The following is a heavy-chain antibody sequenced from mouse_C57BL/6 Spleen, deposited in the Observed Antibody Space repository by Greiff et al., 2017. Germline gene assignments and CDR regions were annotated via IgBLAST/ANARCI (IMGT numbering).Heavy chain of an antibody. CDR1: GYTFTSYW. D-gene: IGHD2-4*01. CDR2: IYPSDSET. V-gene: IGHV1-61*01. J-gene: IGHJ3*01. CDR3: ARRGSIYYDYD. Sequence: QVHVKQPGAELVRPGSSVKLSCKASGYTFTSYWMDWVKQRPGQGLEWIGNIYPSDSETHYNQKFKDKATLTVDKSSSTAYMQLSSLTSEDSAVYYCARRGSIYYDYDWGQGTLVTVSA.